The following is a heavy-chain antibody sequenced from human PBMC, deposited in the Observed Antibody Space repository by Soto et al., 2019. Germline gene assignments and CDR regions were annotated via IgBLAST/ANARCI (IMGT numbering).Heavy chain of an antibody. V-gene: IGHV1-18*01. CDR1: GYTFNNYG. CDR3: ARCYCSVGSCYTCWHFDL. J-gene: IGHJ2*01. Sequence: QGQLVQSGAEVKKPGASVNVSGKASGYTFNNYGISWVRQAPGQGLEWMGWVGPYNGNTDHAQNFQGIVTMTTDTSTNTASMELRSLRSDDTALYYCARCYCSVGSCYTCWHFDLWGRGTLVTVSS. CDR2: VGPYNGNT. D-gene: IGHD2-15*01.